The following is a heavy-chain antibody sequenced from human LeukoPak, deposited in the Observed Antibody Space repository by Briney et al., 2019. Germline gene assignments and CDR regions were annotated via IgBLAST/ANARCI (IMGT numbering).Heavy chain of an antibody. Sequence: SETLSLTCTVSDDSISSSSYYWGWIRQPPGKGLEWMGSIHYSGSTFYNPSLKSRVTISVDTSKNQFSLKLSSVTAADTAVYYCARVEYRGSRGYSVYCFDYWGQGSLVTVSS. D-gene: IGHD3-22*01. CDR2: IHYSGST. CDR1: DDSISSSSYY. V-gene: IGHV4-39*07. CDR3: ARVEYRGSRGYSVYCFDY. J-gene: IGHJ4*02.